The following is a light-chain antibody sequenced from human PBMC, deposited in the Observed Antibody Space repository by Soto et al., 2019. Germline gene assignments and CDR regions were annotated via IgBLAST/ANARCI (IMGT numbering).Light chain of an antibody. V-gene: IGLV2-14*01. CDR2: EVN. Sequence: QSALTQPASVSGSPGQSITISCTGTSNDVGGYNYVSWYQQHPGKVPKLMIYEVNNRPLGVSNRFSGSKSGNTASLTISGLQAEDEADYYCSSYTRSSTLAVFGGGTKVTVL. CDR3: SSYTRSSTLAV. CDR1: SNDVGGYNY. J-gene: IGLJ2*01.